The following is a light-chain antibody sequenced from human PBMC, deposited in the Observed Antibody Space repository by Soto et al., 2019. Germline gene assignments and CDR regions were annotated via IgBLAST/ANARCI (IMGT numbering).Light chain of an antibody. J-gene: IGLJ2*01. V-gene: IGLV1-47*01. CDR2: TND. CDR3: ATWDDSLRGPV. CDR1: SSNIGSNF. Sequence: QSVLTQPPSASGTPGQRVTISCSGSSSNIGSNFVYWYQQFPGTAPKVLMYTNDQRPSGVPHRFSGSKSGTSASLAISGLRSEDEADYYCATWDDSLRGPVFGGGTKLTVL.